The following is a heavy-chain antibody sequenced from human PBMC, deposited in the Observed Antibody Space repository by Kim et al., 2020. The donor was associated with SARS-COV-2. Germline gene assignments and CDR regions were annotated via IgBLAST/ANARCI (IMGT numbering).Heavy chain of an antibody. J-gene: IGHJ4*02. CDR3: AKDRDIVATMPGY. D-gene: IGHD5-12*01. V-gene: IGHV3-23*01. CDR2: ISGSGGST. CDR1: GFTFSSYA. Sequence: LSLTCAASGFTFSSYAMSWVRQAPGKGLEWVSAISGSGGSTYYADSVKGRFTISRDNSKNTLYLQMNSLRAEDTAVYYCAKDRDIVATMPGYWGQGTLVTVSS.